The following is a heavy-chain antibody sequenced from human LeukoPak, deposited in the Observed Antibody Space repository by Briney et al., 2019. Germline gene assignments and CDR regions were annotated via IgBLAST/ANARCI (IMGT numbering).Heavy chain of an antibody. V-gene: IGHV4-4*07. CDR1: GGSISSYY. J-gene: IGHJ2*01. CDR3: ARDTAYYYDSSRYFDL. CDR2: IYTSGST. Sequence: SETLSLTCTVSGGSISSYYWSWIRQPAGKGLEWIGRIYTSGSTNYNPSLKSRVSMSVDTSKNQFSLKLSSVTAADTAVYYCARDTAYYYDSSRYFDLWGRGTLVTVSS. D-gene: IGHD3-22*01.